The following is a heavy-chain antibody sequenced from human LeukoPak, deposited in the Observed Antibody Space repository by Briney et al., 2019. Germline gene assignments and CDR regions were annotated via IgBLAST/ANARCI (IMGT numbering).Heavy chain of an antibody. CDR1: GFTFSSYW. V-gene: IGHV3-74*01. CDR2: INSDGSSI. D-gene: IGHD3-22*01. CDR3: ARVMSLGSYDSRFDFDY. J-gene: IGHJ4*02. Sequence: GGSLRLSCAASGFTFSSYWMHWVRQAPGKGLVWVSRINSDGSSISYADSVKGRFTISRDNARKTLYLQMNGLRAEDTAVYFCARVMSLGSYDSRFDFDYWGQGTQVTVSS.